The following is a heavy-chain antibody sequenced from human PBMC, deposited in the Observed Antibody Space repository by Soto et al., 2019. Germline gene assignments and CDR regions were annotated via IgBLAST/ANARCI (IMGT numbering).Heavy chain of an antibody. J-gene: IGHJ4*02. CDR3: ANSQKGYNWNYFDH. V-gene: IGHV4-39*01. CDR1: GASISGSYYY. Sequence: SETLSLTCAVSGASISGSYYYWAWLRQSPGKGPEWIGSVVYTGFTSYNPSLESRVSVSVDTSKSQFSLKLSAVTAADTAVYYCANSQKGYNWNYFDHWGQGALVTVSS. CDR2: VVYTGFT. D-gene: IGHD1-20*01.